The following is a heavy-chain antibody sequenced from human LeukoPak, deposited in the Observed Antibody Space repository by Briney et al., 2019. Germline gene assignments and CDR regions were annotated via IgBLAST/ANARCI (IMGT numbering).Heavy chain of an antibody. CDR2: ISWNSGSI. V-gene: IGHV3-9*01. CDR1: GFTFDDYA. D-gene: IGHD2-8*01. CDR3: AKDRCSNGIGCYYYYMDV. Sequence: GGSLRLSCAASGFTFDDYAMHWVRQAPGKGLEWVSGISWNSGSIGYADSVKGRFSISRDSSKNILYLQMNSLRAEDTAVYYCAKDRCSNGIGCYYYYMDVWGKGTTVTISS. J-gene: IGHJ6*03.